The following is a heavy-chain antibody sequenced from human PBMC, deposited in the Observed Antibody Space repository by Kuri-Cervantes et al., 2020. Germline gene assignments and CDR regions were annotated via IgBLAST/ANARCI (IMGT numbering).Heavy chain of an antibody. CDR1: GFTFSSYG. D-gene: IGHD5-12*01. CDR2: ISY. V-gene: IGHV3-30*18. J-gene: IGHJ4*02. CDR3: AKDSSGYDYETLYYFDY. Sequence: GGSLRLSCAASGFTFSSYGMHWVRQAPGKGLEWVAVISYVDSVKGRFTISRDNAKNSLYLQMNSLRAEDTALYYCAKDSSGYDYETLYYFDYWGQGTLVTVSS.